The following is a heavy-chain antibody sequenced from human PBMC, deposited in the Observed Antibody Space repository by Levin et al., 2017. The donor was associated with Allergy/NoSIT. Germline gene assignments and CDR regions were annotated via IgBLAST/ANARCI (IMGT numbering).Heavy chain of an antibody. CDR1: GFTFSGYW. D-gene: IGHD2-2*01. V-gene: IGHV3-74*01. CDR2: INSDGSNT. Sequence: RTGGSLRLSCAASGFTFSGYWMHWVRQVPGKGLVWVSHINSDGSNTNYADSVKGRFTFSRDNAKNTLYLQMNSLRAEDTALYYCVRGACSSTSCLDSWGQGTLVTVSS. J-gene: IGHJ4*02. CDR3: VRGACSSTSCLDS.